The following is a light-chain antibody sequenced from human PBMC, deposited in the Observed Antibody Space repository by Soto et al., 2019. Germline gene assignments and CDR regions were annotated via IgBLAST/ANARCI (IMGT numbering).Light chain of an antibody. V-gene: IGKV3-15*01. J-gene: IGKJ4*01. CDR3: QQYNEWTLT. Sequence: EIVMTQSPATLSVSPGERATLSCRASQSVSNNLAWYQQKPGPDPRLLIYHASTGATGIPARFSGSWSGTELTLTISSVQSEDFAVYYCQQYNEWTLTFGGGTKVEIK. CDR2: HAS. CDR1: QSVSNN.